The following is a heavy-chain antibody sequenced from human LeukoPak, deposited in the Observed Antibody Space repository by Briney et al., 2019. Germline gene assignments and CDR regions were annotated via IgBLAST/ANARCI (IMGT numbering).Heavy chain of an antibody. CDR3: AKEDSGYDSSFDY. V-gene: IGHV3-30*02. J-gene: IGHJ4*02. D-gene: IGHD5-12*01. CDR1: GFTFSSYG. CDR2: IRYDGSNK. Sequence: GGSLRLSCAACGFTFSSYGMHWVRQAPGKGLEGVAFIRYDGSNKYYADSVKGRFTISRDNSKNTLYLQMNSLRAEDTAVYYCAKEDSGYDSSFDYWGQGTLVTVSS.